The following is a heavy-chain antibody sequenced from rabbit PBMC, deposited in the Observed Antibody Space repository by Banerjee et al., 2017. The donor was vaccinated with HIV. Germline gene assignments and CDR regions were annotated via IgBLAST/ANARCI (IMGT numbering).Heavy chain of an antibody. CDR1: GFSFSSYY. CDR3: ARLTYGSMRGDL. Sequence: QSLEESGGDLVKPGASLTLTCTASGFSFSSYYICWVRQAPGKGLEWIGCIYTGSSGSTNYASWAKGRFTISKTSSTTVTLQMTSLTAADTAIYFCARLTYGSMRGDLWGPGTLVTVS. CDR2: IYTGSSGST. J-gene: IGHJ6*01. D-gene: IGHD5-1*01. V-gene: IGHV1S40*01.